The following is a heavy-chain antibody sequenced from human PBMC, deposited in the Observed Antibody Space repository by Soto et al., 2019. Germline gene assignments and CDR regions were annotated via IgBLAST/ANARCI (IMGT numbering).Heavy chain of an antibody. CDR1: GFTFSSYA. Sequence: GGSLRLSCAASGFTFSSYAMSWVRQAPGKGLEWVSAISGSGGSTYYADSVKGRFTISRDNSKNTLYLQMNSLRAEDTAVYYCAKDLRLHGGNEPFDYWGQGTLVTVSS. V-gene: IGHV3-23*01. D-gene: IGHD2-15*01. J-gene: IGHJ4*02. CDR3: AKDLRLHGGNEPFDY. CDR2: ISGSGGST.